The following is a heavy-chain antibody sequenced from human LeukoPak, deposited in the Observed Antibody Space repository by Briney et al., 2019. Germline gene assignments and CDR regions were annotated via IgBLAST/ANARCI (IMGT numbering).Heavy chain of an antibody. CDR2: ISGSGGST. CDR3: AKRSDYYDSSGYWPFDY. CDR1: GFTFSSYA. J-gene: IGHJ4*02. D-gene: IGHD3-22*01. V-gene: IGHV3-23*01. Sequence: GSLRLSCAASGFTFSSYAMNWVRQAPGKGLEWVSLISGSGGSTNYADSVKGRFTISRDNSKNTLYLQMNSLRAEDTAVYYCAKRSDYYDSSGYWPFDYWGQGTLVTVSS.